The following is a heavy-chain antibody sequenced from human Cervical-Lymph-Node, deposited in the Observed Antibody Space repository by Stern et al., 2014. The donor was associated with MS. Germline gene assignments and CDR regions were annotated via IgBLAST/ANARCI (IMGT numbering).Heavy chain of an antibody. Sequence: QVQLQQSGPGLVKPSETLSLTCSVSGGSIYSSTYSWGWIRQPPGKGLEYIGSIHNSGTTYFNPSLKSRVTISPDTSKTPFPLNLNSVTAADTAVYYCARRGPNVAACSFDSWGQGTLVAVSS. CDR2: IHNSGTT. J-gene: IGHJ4*02. V-gene: IGHV4-39*01. CDR3: ARRGPNVAACSFDS. D-gene: IGHD6-13*01. CDR1: GGSIYSSTYS.